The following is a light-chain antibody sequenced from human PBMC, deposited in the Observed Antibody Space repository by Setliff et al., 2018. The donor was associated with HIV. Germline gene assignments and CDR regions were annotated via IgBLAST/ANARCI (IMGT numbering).Light chain of an antibody. V-gene: IGLV2-23*01. CDR2: EHF. J-gene: IGLJ2*01. Sequence: VLTQPASVSGSPGRSITISCTGTSSDIGIYNLVSWYQQRPGYAPKLIIYEHFRRPSGVSNRFSGSKSGNTASLTISGLRAEDEADYYCHSYAGTHTVLFGGGTKVTVL. CDR3: HSYAGTHTVL. CDR1: SSDIGIYNL.